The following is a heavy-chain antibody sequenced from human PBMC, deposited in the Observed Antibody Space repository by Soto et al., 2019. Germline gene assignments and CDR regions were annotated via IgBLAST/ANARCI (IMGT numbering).Heavy chain of an antibody. D-gene: IGHD3-16*02. CDR3: ARSEIMSKFGGVIVPHFDY. Sequence: ASVKVSCKASGYTFTSYGISWVRQAPGQGLEWMGWISAYNGNTNYAQKLQGRVTMTTDTSTSTAYMELRSLRSDDTAVYYCARSEIMSKFGGVIVPHFDYWGQXTLVTVSS. V-gene: IGHV1-18*01. CDR1: GYTFTSYG. CDR2: ISAYNGNT. J-gene: IGHJ4*02.